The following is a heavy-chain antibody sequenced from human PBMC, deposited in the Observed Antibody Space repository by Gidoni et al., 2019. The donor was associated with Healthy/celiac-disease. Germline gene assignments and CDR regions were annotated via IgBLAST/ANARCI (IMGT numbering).Heavy chain of an antibody. Sequence: EVQLVESGGGLVKPGGSLRLSCAASGFTFSNAWMSWVRQAPGKGLEWVGRIKSKTDGGTTDYAAPVKGRFTISRDDSKNTLYLQMNSLKTEDTAVYYCTTDIPPYYDFWSGYREGGYWGQGTLVTVSS. CDR2: IKSKTDGGTT. V-gene: IGHV3-15*01. CDR3: TTDIPPYYDFWSGYREGGY. D-gene: IGHD3-3*01. J-gene: IGHJ4*02. CDR1: GFTFSNAW.